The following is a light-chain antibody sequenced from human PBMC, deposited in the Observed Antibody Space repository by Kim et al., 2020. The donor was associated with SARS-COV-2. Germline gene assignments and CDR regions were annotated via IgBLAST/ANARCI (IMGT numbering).Light chain of an antibody. CDR1: SSDIGAYNY. J-gene: IGLJ3*02. CDR3: SSYTSSSTLT. CDR2: DVY. V-gene: IGLV2-14*03. Sequence: QSALTQPASVSGSPGQSITISCTGTSSDIGAYNYVSWFQQHPGRAPKLMISDVYKRPSGVSNRFSGSKSGNTASLTISGLQAEDEADYYCSSYTSSSTLTFGGGTQLTVL.